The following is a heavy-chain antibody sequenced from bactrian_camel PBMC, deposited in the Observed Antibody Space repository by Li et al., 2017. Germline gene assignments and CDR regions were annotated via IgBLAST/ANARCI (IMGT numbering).Heavy chain of an antibody. V-gene: IGHV3S31*01. CDR1: SSERPHS. CDR3: AAGTRIIVGDYCDGITT. Sequence: DVQLVESGGGSVYAGGSMTLSCATTSSERPHSMAYFRQTPANEREWIAASVTHGGKSYYSDSVKGRFTISRENSANTAYLQMNSLKPDDTAMYYCAAGTRIIVGDYCDGITTWGQGTQVTVS. D-gene: IGHD3*01. CDR2: SVTHGGKS. J-gene: IGHJ6*01.